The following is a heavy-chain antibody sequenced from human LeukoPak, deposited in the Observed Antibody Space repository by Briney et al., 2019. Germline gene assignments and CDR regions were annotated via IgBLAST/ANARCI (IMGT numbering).Heavy chain of an antibody. J-gene: IGHJ4*02. D-gene: IGHD3-10*01. CDR2: ISYDGSNK. V-gene: IGHV3-30*04. CDR3: AKRNTMVRGGPCFDY. Sequence: PGGSLRLSCAASGFTFSSHAMHWVRQAPGKGLEWVAVISYDGSNKYYADSVKGRFTISRDNSKDTLYLQMNDLRPDDTAIYYCAKRNTMVRGGPCFDYWGQGLLVTVSS. CDR1: GFTFSSHA.